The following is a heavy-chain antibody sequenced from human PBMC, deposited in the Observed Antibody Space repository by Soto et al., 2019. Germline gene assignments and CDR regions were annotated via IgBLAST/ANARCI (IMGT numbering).Heavy chain of an antibody. D-gene: IGHD1-26*01. Sequence: GESLKISCQGSGYSFTSYWISWVRQMPGKGLEWMGRIDPSDSYTNYSPSFQGHVTISADKSISTAYLQWSSLKASDTAMYYCARHGWAPGDWFDPRGQGTLVTVSS. V-gene: IGHV5-10-1*01. J-gene: IGHJ5*02. CDR2: IDPSDSYT. CDR3: ARHGWAPGDWFDP. CDR1: GYSFTSYW.